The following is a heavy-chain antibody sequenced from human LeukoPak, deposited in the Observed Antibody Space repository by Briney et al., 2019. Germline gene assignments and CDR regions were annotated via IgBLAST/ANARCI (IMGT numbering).Heavy chain of an antibody. CDR3: ASPPIGY. CDR2: IYYSGGT. V-gene: IGHV4-39*01. Sequence: SETLSLTCTVSGGSISSSSYYWGWIRQPPGKGLEWIGSIYYSGGTYYNPSLKSRVTISVDTSKNQFSLKLSSVTAADTAVYYCASPPIGYWGQGTLVTVSS. J-gene: IGHJ4*02. D-gene: IGHD3-16*02. CDR1: GGSISSSSYY.